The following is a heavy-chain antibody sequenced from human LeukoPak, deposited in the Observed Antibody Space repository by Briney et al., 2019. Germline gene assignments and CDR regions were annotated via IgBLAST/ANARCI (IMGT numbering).Heavy chain of an antibody. D-gene: IGHD2-21*02. J-gene: IGHJ3*02. Sequence: SETLSLTCTVSGGSVSSGSYYWSWIRQPPGKGLEWIGYIYYSGSTNYNPSLKSRVTISVDTSKNQFSLKLSSVTAADTAVYYCARDVACGGDCYSPGAFDIWGQGTMVTVSS. CDR3: ARDVACGGDCYSPGAFDI. V-gene: IGHV4-61*01. CDR2: IYYSGST. CDR1: GGSVSSGSYY.